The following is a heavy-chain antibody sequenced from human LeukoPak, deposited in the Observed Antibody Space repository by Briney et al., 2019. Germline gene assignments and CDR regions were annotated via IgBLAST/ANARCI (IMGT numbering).Heavy chain of an antibody. CDR1: GFTFSSYS. CDR2: ISDSSSTI. Sequence: PGGSLRLSCAASGFTFSSYSINWVRQAPGKGLEWVSYISDSSSTIYYADSVKGRFTISRDNAKNSLYLQMNSLRVEDTAVYYCARRAGNWESSFYFDYWGQGTLVTVSS. J-gene: IGHJ4*02. D-gene: IGHD4-23*01. V-gene: IGHV3-48*01. CDR3: ARRAGNWESSFYFDY.